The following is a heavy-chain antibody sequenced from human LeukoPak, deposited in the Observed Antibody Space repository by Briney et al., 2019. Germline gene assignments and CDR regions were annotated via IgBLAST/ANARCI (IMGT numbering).Heavy chain of an antibody. CDR2: ISVPAGNT. Sequence: GGALRLSCAASGFTFSSHAMSWVRQAPGKGLEWVSGISVPAGNTHYADSVKGRFTISRDNSKNTPYLQMNSLRAEDTAVYYCAKGYYYTMDVWGQGTTVTVSS. CDR1: GFTFSSHA. J-gene: IGHJ6*02. D-gene: IGHD1-14*01. V-gene: IGHV3-23*01. CDR3: AKGYYYTMDV.